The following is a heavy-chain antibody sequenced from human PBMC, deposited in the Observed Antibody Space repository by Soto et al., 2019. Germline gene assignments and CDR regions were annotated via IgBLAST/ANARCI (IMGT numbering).Heavy chain of an antibody. J-gene: IGHJ4*02. Sequence: LRLSCAASGFTFSSYTMHWVRQAPGKGLEWVSSISTSSTYRYIADSVTGRFTISRDNAQNSLYLQMTSLRAEDTAVYYCARDGSGAAANPYFDYWGQGTLVTVSS. CDR1: GFTFSSYT. V-gene: IGHV3-21*04. D-gene: IGHD2-2*01. CDR3: ARDGSGAAANPYFDY. CDR2: ISTSSTYR.